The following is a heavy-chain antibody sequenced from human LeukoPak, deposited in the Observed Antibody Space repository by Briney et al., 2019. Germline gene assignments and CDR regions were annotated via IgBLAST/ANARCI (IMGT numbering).Heavy chain of an antibody. CDR2: IYYSGST. CDR1: GASISSYY. V-gene: IGHV4-59*01. Sequence: PSETLSLTCTVSGASISSYYWSWDRQPPGKGLEWIGYIYYSGSTNYNPSLKSRVTISVDTSKNQFSLKLSSVTAADTAVYYCARGKLLFDYWGQGTLVTVSS. J-gene: IGHJ4*02. CDR3: ARGKLLFDY. D-gene: IGHD3-10*01.